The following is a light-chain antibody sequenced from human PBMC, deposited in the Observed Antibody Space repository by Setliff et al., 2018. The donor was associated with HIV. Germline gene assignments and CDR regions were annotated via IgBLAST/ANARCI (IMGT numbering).Light chain of an antibody. CDR3: NSYTRSNTVV. Sequence: QSVLAQPASVSGSPGQSITIPCYGTRSDVGLYNYVSWYQQHPGKDPKLIIFDVDNRPSGVSYRFSGSKSGNTASLTISGLQSEDEAIYYCNSYTRSNTVVFGTGTKVTVL. CDR2: DVD. J-gene: IGLJ1*01. CDR1: RSDVGLYNY. V-gene: IGLV2-14*01.